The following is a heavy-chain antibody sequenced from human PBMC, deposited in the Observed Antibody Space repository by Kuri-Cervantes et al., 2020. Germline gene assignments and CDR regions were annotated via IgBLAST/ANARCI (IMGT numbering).Heavy chain of an antibody. Sequence: GGSLRLSCAASGFTFDDYAMHWVRQAPGKGLEWVSGISWNSGSIGYADSVKGRFTISRDNAKNSLYLQMNSLRAEDTALYYCAKDKHFGYYYGMDVWGQGTTVTVSS. CDR3: AKDKHFGYYYGMDV. CDR1: GFTFDDYA. D-gene: IGHD3-3*02. V-gene: IGHV3-9*01. CDR2: ISWNSGSI. J-gene: IGHJ6*02.